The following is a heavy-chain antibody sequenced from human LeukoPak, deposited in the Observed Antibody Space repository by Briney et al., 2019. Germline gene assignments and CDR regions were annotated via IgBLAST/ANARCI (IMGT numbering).Heavy chain of an antibody. Sequence: PGRSLRLSCAASGFTFSNYWMSWVRQTPGKGLEWVANIKHDGTDKYYLDSVKGRFTLSRDNSKNSLHLQMNSLRAEDTAVYYCARGGVRGILLPIDYWGQGTLVTVSS. J-gene: IGHJ4*02. CDR2: IKHDGTDK. V-gene: IGHV3-7*01. D-gene: IGHD3-10*01. CDR1: GFTFSNYW. CDR3: ARGGVRGILLPIDY.